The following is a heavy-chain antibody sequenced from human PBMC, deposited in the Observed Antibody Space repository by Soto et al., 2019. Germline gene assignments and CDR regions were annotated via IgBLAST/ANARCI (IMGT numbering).Heavy chain of an antibody. CDR1: GFIFSDYS. J-gene: IGHJ5*02. V-gene: IGHV3-21*04. CDR2: LSSSSSYI. D-gene: IGHD1-1*01. CDR3: ARANVWNAGFFAINSFDP. Sequence: GGSLRLSXAASGFIFSDYSMNWARQAPGKGLEWVSSLSSSSSYIYYADSVKGRFTISRDNAKNSLYLQMNSLKASDTAMYYCARANVWNAGFFAINSFDPWGQGTLVTVSS.